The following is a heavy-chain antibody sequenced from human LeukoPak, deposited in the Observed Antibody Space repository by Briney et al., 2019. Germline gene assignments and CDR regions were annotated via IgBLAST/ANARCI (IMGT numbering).Heavy chain of an antibody. CDR3: AKAGGYDIRSYGMDV. CDR2: IRYDGGNK. D-gene: IGHD5-12*01. CDR1: GFTFSSYG. J-gene: IGHJ6*02. Sequence: PGGSLRLSCAASGFTFSSYGMHWVRQAPGKGLEWVAFIRYDGGNKYYADSVKGRFTISRDNSKNTLYLQMNSLRAEDTAVYYCAKAGGYDIRSYGMDVWGQGTTVTVSS. V-gene: IGHV3-30*02.